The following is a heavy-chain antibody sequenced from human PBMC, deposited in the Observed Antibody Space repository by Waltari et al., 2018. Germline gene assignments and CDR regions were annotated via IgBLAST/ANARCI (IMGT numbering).Heavy chain of an antibody. J-gene: IGHJ4*02. CDR2: VIGRCGAA. V-gene: IGHV1-69*13. CDR3: ARDQREYSGYDSETFDY. CDR1: GGTFSSYA. D-gene: IGHD5-12*01. Sequence: QVQLVQSGAEVKKPGSSVKGSCKASGGTFSSYAISWVRRAPGQGLEWMGRVIGRCGAAHYAQKVHCRDTITADKSMSTANMELSSLRSEDTAVYYCARDQREYSGYDSETFDYWGQGTLVTVSS.